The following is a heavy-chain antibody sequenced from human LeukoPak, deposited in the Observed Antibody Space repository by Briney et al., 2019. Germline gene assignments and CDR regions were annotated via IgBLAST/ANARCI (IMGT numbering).Heavy chain of an antibody. V-gene: IGHV3-30-3*01. J-gene: IGHJ4*02. D-gene: IGHD1-26*01. CDR2: ISYDGSNK. CDR3: ARERAEWELLNFDY. Sequence: GGSLRLSCAASGFTFSSYAMHWVRQAPGKGLEWVAVISYDGSNKYYADSVKGRFTISRDNSKNTLYLQMNSLRAEDTAVYYCARERAEWELLNFDYWGQGTLVTVSS. CDR1: GFTFSSYA.